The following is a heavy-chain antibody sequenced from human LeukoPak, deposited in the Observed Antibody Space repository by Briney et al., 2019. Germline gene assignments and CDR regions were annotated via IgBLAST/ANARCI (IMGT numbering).Heavy chain of an antibody. CDR1: GGSISSSSYY. J-gene: IGHJ4*02. Sequence: SETLSLTCTVSGGSISSSSYYWGWIRQPPGKGLEWIGSIYYSGSTYYNPSLKSRVTISVDTSKNQFSLKLSSVTAADTAVYYCARGGIGNSYGFDYWGQGTLVTVSS. D-gene: IGHD5-18*01. V-gene: IGHV4-39*07. CDR3: ARGGIGNSYGFDY. CDR2: IYYSGST.